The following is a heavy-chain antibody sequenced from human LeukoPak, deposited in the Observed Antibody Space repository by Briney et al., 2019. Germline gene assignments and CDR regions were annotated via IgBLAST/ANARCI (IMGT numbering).Heavy chain of an antibody. D-gene: IGHD3-16*01. Sequence: SETLSLTCTVSGGSISSYYWSWIRQPPGKGLEWIGYIYYSGSTNYNPSLKSRVTISVDTSKNQFSLKLSSVTAADTAVYYCAREAVRGGSIDYWGQGTLVTVSS. CDR3: AREAVRGGSIDY. CDR1: GGSISSYY. CDR2: IYYSGST. J-gene: IGHJ4*02. V-gene: IGHV4-59*12.